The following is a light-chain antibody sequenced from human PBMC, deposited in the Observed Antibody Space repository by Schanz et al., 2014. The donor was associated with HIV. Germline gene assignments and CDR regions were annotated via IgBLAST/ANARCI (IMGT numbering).Light chain of an antibody. J-gene: IGKJ2*01. V-gene: IGKV3-20*01. CDR2: GAS. CDR3: QQYSDWPPST. CDR1: QTVSTNF. Sequence: EIVLTQSPGTLSLSPGEGATLSCRASQTVSTNFLAWYQAKVGQAPRLLIYGASSRATGIPDRFSGSGSGTDFTLTISGLQSEDFALYYCQQYSDWPPSTFGQGTKVEIK.